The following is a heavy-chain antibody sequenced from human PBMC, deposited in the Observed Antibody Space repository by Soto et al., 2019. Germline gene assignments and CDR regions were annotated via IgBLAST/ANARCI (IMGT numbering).Heavy chain of an antibody. CDR2: INAGNGNT. CDR3: ARGLNGYLHYFDY. CDR1: GYTFTSYV. V-gene: IGHV1-3*01. J-gene: IGHJ4*02. D-gene: IGHD5-18*01. Sequence: ASVKVSCKASGYTFTSYVMHWVRQAPGQRLEWMGWINAGNGNTKYSQKFQGRVTITRDTSASTAYMELSSLRSEDTAVYYCARGLNGYLHYFDYWGQGTPVTVSS.